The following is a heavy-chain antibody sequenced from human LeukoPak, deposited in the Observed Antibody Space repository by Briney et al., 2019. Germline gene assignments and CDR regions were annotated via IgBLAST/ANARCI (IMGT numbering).Heavy chain of an antibody. V-gene: IGHV4-34*01. CDR3: AGSSVIGLDY. J-gene: IGHJ4*02. CDR1: GGSFSGYY. Sequence: SETLSLTCAVYGGSFSGYYWSWVRQPPGKGLEWIGEINHSGSTNYNPSLKSRVTISVDTSKNQFSLRLSSVTAADTAVYYCAGSSVIGLDYWGQGTLVAVSS. D-gene: IGHD4-11*01. CDR2: INHSGST.